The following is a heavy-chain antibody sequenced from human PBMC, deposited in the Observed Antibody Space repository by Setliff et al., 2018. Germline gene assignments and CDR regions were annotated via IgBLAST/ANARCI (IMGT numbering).Heavy chain of an antibody. CDR2: IYYTGST. Sequence: SETLSLTCTVSGGSISSSSHYWGWIRQPPGKGLEWIGGIYYTGSTYYNPSLKSRVTMSVDTSKRQFSLKLGSATAADTAVYYCARDMGQPYYFESWGLGTLVTVS. D-gene: IGHD1-1*01. CDR3: ARDMGQPYYFES. CDR1: GGSISSSSHY. J-gene: IGHJ4*02. V-gene: IGHV4-39*07.